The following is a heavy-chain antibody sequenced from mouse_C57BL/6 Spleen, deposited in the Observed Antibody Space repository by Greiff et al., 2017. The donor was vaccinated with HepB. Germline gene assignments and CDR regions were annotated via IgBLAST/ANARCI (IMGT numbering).Heavy chain of an antibody. D-gene: IGHD2-1*01. J-gene: IGHJ4*01. CDR2: INPSSGYT. V-gene: IGHV1-4*01. CDR1: GYTFTSYT. CDR3: ARVDYGNYGPYYYAMDY. Sequence: QVQLQQSGAELARPGASVKMSCKASGYTFTSYTMHWVKQRPGQGLEWIGYINPSSGYTKYNQKFKDKATLTADKSSSTAYMQLSSLTSEDSAVYYCARVDYGNYGPYYYAMDYWGQGTSVTVSS.